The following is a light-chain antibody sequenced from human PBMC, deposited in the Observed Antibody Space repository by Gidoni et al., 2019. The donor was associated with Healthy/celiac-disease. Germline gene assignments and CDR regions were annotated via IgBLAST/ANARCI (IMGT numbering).Light chain of an antibody. Sequence: DVVMTQSPDSLAVSLGESATFNCKSSQSVLYSSNNKNFLAWYQQKPGQPPKLLIYWASTRESGVPDRFSGSGSETDFTLTISSLQAEDVAVYYCQQYCSTPLTFXGXTKVEIK. CDR2: WAS. V-gene: IGKV4-1*01. CDR1: QSVLYSSNNKNF. J-gene: IGKJ4*01. CDR3: QQYCSTPLT.